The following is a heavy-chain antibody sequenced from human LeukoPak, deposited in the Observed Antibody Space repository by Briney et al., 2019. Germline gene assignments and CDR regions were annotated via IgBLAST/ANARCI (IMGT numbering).Heavy chain of an antibody. CDR3: ARAFYYGSGSYYDY. V-gene: IGHV1-18*01. Sequence: EASVKVSFKASGYTFTSYGISWVRQAPGQGLEWMGWISAYNGNTNYAQKLQGRVTMTTDTSTSTAYMELRSLRSDDTAVYYCARAFYYGSGSYYDYWGQGTLVTVSS. CDR1: GYTFTSYG. J-gene: IGHJ4*02. CDR2: ISAYNGNT. D-gene: IGHD3-10*01.